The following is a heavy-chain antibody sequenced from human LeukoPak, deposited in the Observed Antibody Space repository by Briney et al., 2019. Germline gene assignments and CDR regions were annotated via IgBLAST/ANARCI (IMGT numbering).Heavy chain of an antibody. CDR1: GGTFSSYA. D-gene: IGHD2-2*01. J-gene: IGHJ6*03. CDR2: IIPIFGTA. CDR3: ARDREKGYCSSTSCPRGVYYYMDV. V-gene: IGHV1-69*13. Sequence: GASVKVSCKASGGTFSSYAISWVRQAPGQGLEWMGGIIPIFGTANYAQKFQGRVTITADESTSTAYMELSSLRSEDTAVYYCARDREKGYCSSTSCPRGVYYYMDVWGKGTTVTVSS.